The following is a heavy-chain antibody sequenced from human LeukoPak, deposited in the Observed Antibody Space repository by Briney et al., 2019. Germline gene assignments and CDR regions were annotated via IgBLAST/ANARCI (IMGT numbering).Heavy chain of an antibody. CDR1: GGSISSNNW. J-gene: IGHJ6*03. CDR2: IYYSGST. CDR3: ARNVRQTYYYYYYYYMDV. Sequence: SETLSLTCAVSGGSISSNNWWSWVRQPPGKGLEWIGEIYYSGSTNYNPSLKSRVTISVDTSKNQFSLKLSSVTAADTAVYYCARNVRQTYYYYYYYYMDVWGKGTTVTVSS. D-gene: IGHD2-8*01. V-gene: IGHV4-4*02.